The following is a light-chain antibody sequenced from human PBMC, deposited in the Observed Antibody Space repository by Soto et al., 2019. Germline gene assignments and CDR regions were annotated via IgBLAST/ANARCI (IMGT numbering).Light chain of an antibody. CDR2: EDT. CDR3: CSYAGSSTFVV. V-gene: IGLV2-23*02. J-gene: IGLJ2*01. Sequence: QSVLTQPASVSGSPRQSITISCTGTSSDVGSYNLVSWYQQHPGKAPKLMIYEDTKRPSGVSNRFSGSKSGNTASLTISGLQAEDEADYYCCSYAGSSTFVVFGGGTKVTVL. CDR1: SSDVGSYNL.